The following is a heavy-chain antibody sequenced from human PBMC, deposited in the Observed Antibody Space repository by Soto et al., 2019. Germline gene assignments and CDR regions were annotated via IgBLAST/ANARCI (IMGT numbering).Heavy chain of an antibody. D-gene: IGHD1-7*01. CDR3: ARVLTGTIADY. Sequence: GGSLRLSCAASGFTFSDYYMTWVRQAPGKGLEWVSYISSSGSGIYDADSLKGRFTISRDNARNSLYLQMNSLRAEDTAVYYCARVLTGTIADYWGQGTLVTVSS. CDR2: ISSSGSGI. V-gene: IGHV3-11*01. CDR1: GFTFSDYY. J-gene: IGHJ4*02.